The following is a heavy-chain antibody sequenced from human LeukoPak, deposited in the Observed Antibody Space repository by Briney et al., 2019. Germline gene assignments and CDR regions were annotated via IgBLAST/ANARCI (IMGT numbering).Heavy chain of an antibody. Sequence: PGGSLRLSCAASGFTFSSCELSWVRQAPAKGLEWVSYISSSGSIIYYADSVKGRLTISGDSAKNSLYLQMNSLRAEDTAVYYCARHDCHSNSDAFDVWGQGTMVTVSS. CDR3: ARHDCHSNSDAFDV. J-gene: IGHJ3*01. CDR2: ISSSGSII. CDR1: GFTFSSCE. D-gene: IGHD2/OR15-2a*01. V-gene: IGHV3-48*03.